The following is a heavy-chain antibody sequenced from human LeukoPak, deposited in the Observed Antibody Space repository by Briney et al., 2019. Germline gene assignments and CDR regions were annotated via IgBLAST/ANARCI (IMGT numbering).Heavy chain of an antibody. Sequence: SETLSLTCTVSGGSISGNHWSWVRRPPGKGLEWIGYIYYSGSTNYNPPLKSRVTISVDTSKNQFSLKLRSVTAADTAVYYCARDQRTVGYYGMDVWGRGTTVTVSS. CDR2: IYYSGST. CDR1: GGSISGNH. D-gene: IGHD1-26*01. V-gene: IGHV4-59*01. CDR3: ARDQRTVGYYGMDV. J-gene: IGHJ6*02.